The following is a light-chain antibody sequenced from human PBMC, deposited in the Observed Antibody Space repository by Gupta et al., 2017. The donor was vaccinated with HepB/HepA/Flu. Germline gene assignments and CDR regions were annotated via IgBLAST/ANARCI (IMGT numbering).Light chain of an antibody. Sequence: DIVMTQSPESLAVSLGERASINCKSSQSVLDSSRNKNYLAWYQQRPGQPPKLLIYWASTRESGVPDRFSGSGSGTDFTLTISSLQAEDVAVYYCQQQYSTPLTFGQGTKVDIK. CDR2: WAS. CDR3: QQQYSTPLT. V-gene: IGKV4-1*01. J-gene: IGKJ2*01. CDR1: QSVLDSSRNKNY.